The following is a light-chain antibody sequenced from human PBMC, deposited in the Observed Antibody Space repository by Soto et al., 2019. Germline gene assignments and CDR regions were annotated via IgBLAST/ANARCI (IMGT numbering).Light chain of an antibody. V-gene: IGLV2-8*01. Sequence: QSVLTQPPSASGSPGQSVAISCTGTSSDVGGYNYVSWYQQHPGKAPKLMIYEVNKRPSGVPDRFSGSKSGNTASLTVSGLQAEDEADYYCSSYAGSPNLFGTATKVTV. J-gene: IGLJ1*01. CDR2: EVN. CDR3: SSYAGSPNL. CDR1: SSDVGGYNY.